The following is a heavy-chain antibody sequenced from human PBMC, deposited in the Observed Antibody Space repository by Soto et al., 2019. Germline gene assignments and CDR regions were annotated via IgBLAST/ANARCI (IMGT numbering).Heavy chain of an antibody. CDR3: AHATYSGFDLWKGYYGMDV. CDR1: GGTFSSYA. Sequence: SVKVSCKASGGTFSSYAISWVRQAPGQGLEWMGGIIPIFGTANYAQKFQGRVTITADESTSTAYMELSSLRSEDTAVYYCAHATYSGFDLWKGYYGMDVRGPGITVTVSS. J-gene: IGHJ6*02. CDR2: IIPIFGTA. V-gene: IGHV1-69*13. D-gene: IGHD5-12*01.